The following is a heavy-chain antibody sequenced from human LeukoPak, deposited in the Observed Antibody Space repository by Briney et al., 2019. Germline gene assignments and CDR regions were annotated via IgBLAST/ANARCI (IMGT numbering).Heavy chain of an antibody. D-gene: IGHD2-8*01. CDR1: GFTFSSYS. V-gene: IGHV3-21*01. CDR2: ISSSSSYI. CDR3: ARGGRYCTNGVCYLDY. Sequence: GGSLRLSCAASGFTFSSYSMNWVRQAPGKGLEWVSSISSSSSYIYYADSVKGRFTISRDNAKNSLYLQMNSLRAEDTAVYYCARGGRYCTNGVCYLDYWGQGTLVTVSS. J-gene: IGHJ4*02.